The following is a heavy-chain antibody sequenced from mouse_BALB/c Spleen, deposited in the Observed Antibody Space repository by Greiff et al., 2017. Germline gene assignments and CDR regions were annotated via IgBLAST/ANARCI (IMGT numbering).Heavy chain of an antibody. V-gene: IGHV5-6-5*01. CDR3: ARGIYYGYEAFAY. D-gene: IGHD2-2*01. J-gene: IGHJ3*01. CDR1: GFTFSSYA. Sequence: VLLVESGGGLVKPGGSLKLSCAASGFTFSSYAMSWVRQTPEKRLEWVASISSGGSTYYPDSVKGRFTISRDNARNILYLQMSSLRSEDTAMYYCARGIYYGYEAFAYWGQGTLVTVSA. CDR2: ISSGGST.